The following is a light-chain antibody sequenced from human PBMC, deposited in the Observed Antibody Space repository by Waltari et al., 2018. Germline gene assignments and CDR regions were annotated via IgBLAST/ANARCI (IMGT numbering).Light chain of an antibody. Sequence: DIEMTQSRSSLSASVGDRVTITCRASQSVSNSLNWYQQKPGNAPKLLIFGASNLHSGVAAKFSGSGSGTDFTLTISSLQPEDSATYYCQQTSRTPITFGQGTRVEIK. CDR1: QSVSNS. CDR3: QQTSRTPIT. J-gene: IGKJ5*01. V-gene: IGKV1-39*01. CDR2: GAS.